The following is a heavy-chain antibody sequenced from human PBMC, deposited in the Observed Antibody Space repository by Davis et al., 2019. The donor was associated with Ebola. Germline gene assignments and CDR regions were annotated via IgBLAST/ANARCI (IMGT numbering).Heavy chain of an antibody. CDR2: ISWNSGSI. J-gene: IGHJ6*02. V-gene: IGHV3-9*01. Sequence: SLKISCAASGFTVSSNHMNWVRQAPGKGLEWVSGISWNSGSIGYADSVKGRFTISRDNAKNSLYLQMNSLRAEDTALYYCAKGRYQLLLSPGMDVWGQGTTVTVSS. D-gene: IGHD2-2*01. CDR1: GFTVSSNH. CDR3: AKGRYQLLLSPGMDV.